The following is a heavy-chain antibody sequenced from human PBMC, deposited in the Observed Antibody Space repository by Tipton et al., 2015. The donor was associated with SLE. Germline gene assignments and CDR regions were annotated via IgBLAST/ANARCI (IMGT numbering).Heavy chain of an antibody. D-gene: IGHD3-3*01. CDR2: IYNSGGT. CDR1: GGSISGYY. CDR3: ARRRDFWSGGEFYYGLDV. J-gene: IGHJ6*02. V-gene: IGHV4-4*07. Sequence: TLSLTCTVSGGSISGYYWSWIRQPAGKGLEWIGRIYNSGGTIYNPSLKSRVSLSSDTSKNQFSLRVRSVTAADTAVYYCARRRDFWSGGEFYYGLDVWGQGTTVSISS.